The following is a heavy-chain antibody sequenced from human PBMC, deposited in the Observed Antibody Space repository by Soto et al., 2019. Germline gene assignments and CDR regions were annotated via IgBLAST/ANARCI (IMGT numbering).Heavy chain of an antibody. V-gene: IGHV1-69*02. CDR2: IIPILHIA. J-gene: IGHJ4*02. D-gene: IGHD4-17*01. CDR3: ATYRATSTAAYFDY. CDR1: GGTFSSYT. Sequence: QVQLVQSGAEVKKPGSSVKVSCKASGGTFSSYTISWMRQAPGQGLEWMGRIIPILHIANYAQEFQGRVTXXAXKXXSTAYMELSSLRSEDTAVYYCATYRATSTAAYFDYWGQGTLVTVSS.